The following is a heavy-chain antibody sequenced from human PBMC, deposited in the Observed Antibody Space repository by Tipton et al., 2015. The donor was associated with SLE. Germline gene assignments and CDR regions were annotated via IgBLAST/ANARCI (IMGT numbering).Heavy chain of an antibody. J-gene: IGHJ5*02. CDR3: ASSNGYSSSWYGPYNWFDP. D-gene: IGHD6-13*01. CDR1: GESFSGYL. Sequence: TLSLTCTVYGESFSGYLWTWIRQSPGKGLEWIGEIDHGGSTNYRPSLESRVTISLDPSKNQFSLTLSSVTAADTAVYYCASSNGYSSSWYGPYNWFDPWGQGTLVTVSS. V-gene: IGHV4-34*01. CDR2: IDHGGST.